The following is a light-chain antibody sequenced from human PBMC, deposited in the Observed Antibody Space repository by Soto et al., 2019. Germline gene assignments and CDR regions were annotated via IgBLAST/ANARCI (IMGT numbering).Light chain of an antibody. CDR3: SSYVGSNNLYV. Sequence: QSVLTQPPSASGSPGQSVTISCTGTSSDVGGYNYVSWYQQHPGKAPKLIIYEVSKRPSGVPDRFSGSKSGNTASLTVSGHQAEDEADYYCSSYVGSNNLYVFGTGTKLTVL. J-gene: IGLJ1*01. CDR1: SSDVGGYNY. V-gene: IGLV2-8*01. CDR2: EVS.